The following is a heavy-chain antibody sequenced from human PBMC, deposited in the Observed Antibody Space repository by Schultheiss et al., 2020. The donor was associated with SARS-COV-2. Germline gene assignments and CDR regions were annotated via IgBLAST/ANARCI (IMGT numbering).Heavy chain of an antibody. CDR2: INYGGGT. D-gene: IGHD1-14*01. V-gene: IGHV4-34*01. CDR3: ASFSNPPQFGY. Sequence: SETLSLTCVVYGGSFTDYYWSWIRQPPGKGLEWIGEINYGGGTNYSPSLKSRVTISVDTSKNQFSLKLSSVTAADTAVYYCASFSNPPQFGYWGQGTLVTVSS. CDR1: GGSFTDYY. J-gene: IGHJ4*02.